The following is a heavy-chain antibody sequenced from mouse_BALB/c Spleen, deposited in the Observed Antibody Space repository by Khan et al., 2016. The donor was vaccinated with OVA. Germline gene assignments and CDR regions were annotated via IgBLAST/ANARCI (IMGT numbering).Heavy chain of an antibody. CDR2: INPSNGRT. J-gene: IGHJ3*01. V-gene: IGHV1S81*02. Sequence: QVRLQQSGAELVKPGASVKLSCKASGYTFTSYWMHWVKQRPGQGLEWIGEINPSNGRTNYNEKFKSKATLTVDKSSNTAYMQLSSLTSEDSAVXYCASSTMITTEFAYWGQGTLVTVSA. CDR1: GYTFTSYW. D-gene: IGHD2-4*01. CDR3: ASSTMITTEFAY.